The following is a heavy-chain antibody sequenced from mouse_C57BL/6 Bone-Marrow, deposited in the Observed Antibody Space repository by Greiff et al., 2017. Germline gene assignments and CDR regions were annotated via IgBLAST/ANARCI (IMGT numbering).Heavy chain of an antibody. J-gene: IGHJ3*01. CDR2: IYPRSGNT. D-gene: IGHD1-1*01. Sequence: VKLQESGAELARPGASVKLSCKASGYTFTSYGISWVKQRTGQGLEWIGEIYPRSGNTYYNEKFKGKATLTADKSSSTAYMELRSLTSEDSAVYFCANLYYGSSLFAYWGQGTLVTVSA. V-gene: IGHV1-81*01. CDR1: GYTFTSYG. CDR3: ANLYYGSSLFAY.